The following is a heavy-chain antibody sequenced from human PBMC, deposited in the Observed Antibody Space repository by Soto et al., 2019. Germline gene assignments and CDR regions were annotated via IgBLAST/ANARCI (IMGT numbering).Heavy chain of an antibody. V-gene: IGHV4-59*01. Sequence: QVQLQESGPGLVKPSETLSLTCAVSGDSISSYYCMWIRQPPGKGLESIGYLYYGRSANYNPSLKSRSTLSVDTSRNQCSLTLSSMTAADTAVYYCALRSMAVVPEYWGQGTLVTVSS. CDR1: GDSISSYY. D-gene: IGHD3-22*01. CDR2: LYYGRSA. CDR3: ALRSMAVVPEY. J-gene: IGHJ4*02.